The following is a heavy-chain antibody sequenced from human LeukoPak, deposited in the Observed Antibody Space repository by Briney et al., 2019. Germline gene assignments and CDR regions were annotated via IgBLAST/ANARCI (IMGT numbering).Heavy chain of an antibody. CDR2: ISWNTEIL. Sequence: GGSLRLSCAASGFTFGDYAMHWVRQVPGKGLEWVSSISWNTEILGYADSVKGRFTISRDNAKNSLFLEMNSPSSEDTAFYYCAKDKAHGDYYLDSWGQGALVTVSS. V-gene: IGHV3-9*01. D-gene: IGHD2-21*01. J-gene: IGHJ4*02. CDR3: AKDKAHGDYYLDS. CDR1: GFTFGDYA.